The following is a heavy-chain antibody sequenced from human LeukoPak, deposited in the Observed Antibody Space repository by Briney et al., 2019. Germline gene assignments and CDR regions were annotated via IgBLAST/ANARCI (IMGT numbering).Heavy chain of an antibody. J-gene: IGHJ4*02. CDR3: ARAYGSGRLIDY. CDR2: INPNSCGT. CDR1: GYTFTGYY. Sequence: ASVKVSCKASGYTFTGYYMHWVRQAPGQGLEWMGGINPNSCGTNYAHKVQGRATITRDTSINTPYMELNRLRADDTAVSYCARAYGSGRLIDYWGEGNLVTVSS. V-gene: IGHV1-2*02. D-gene: IGHD3-10*01.